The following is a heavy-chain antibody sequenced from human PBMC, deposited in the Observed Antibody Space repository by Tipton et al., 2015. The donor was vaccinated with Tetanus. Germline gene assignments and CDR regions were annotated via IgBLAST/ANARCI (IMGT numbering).Heavy chain of an antibody. CDR1: GASISRAGYY. CDR2: IYFSGST. Sequence: TLSLTCSVSGASISRAGYYWTWIRQHPGKGLEWIGYIYFSGSTYYNSSLKGRVTISLDTSKNQFSLKVNSVTSADTAVYYCARDHRLSASYAGWFDPWGQGTLVTVSS. V-gene: IGHV4-31*03. J-gene: IGHJ5*02. CDR3: ARDHRLSASYAGWFDP. D-gene: IGHD1-26*01.